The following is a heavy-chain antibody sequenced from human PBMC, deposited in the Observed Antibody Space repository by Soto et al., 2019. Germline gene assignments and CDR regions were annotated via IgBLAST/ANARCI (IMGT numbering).Heavy chain of an antibody. Sequence: ASVKVSCKASGYTFTSYYMHWVRQAPGQGLEWMGIINPSGGSTSYAQKFQGRVTMTRDTSTSTVYMERSSLRSEETAVYYCARERYYYDSSGYYKTSLYYYGMDVWGQGTTVTVSS. CDR1: GYTFTSYY. CDR2: INPSGGST. J-gene: IGHJ6*02. CDR3: ARERYYYDSSGYYKTSLYYYGMDV. D-gene: IGHD3-22*01. V-gene: IGHV1-46*01.